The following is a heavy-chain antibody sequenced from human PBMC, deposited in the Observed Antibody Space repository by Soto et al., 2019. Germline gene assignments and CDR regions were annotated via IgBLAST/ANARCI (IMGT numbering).Heavy chain of an antibody. CDR2: VYYSGST. D-gene: IGHD4-4*01. CDR3: ATYANYNHY. CDR1: GGSISSYY. V-gene: IGHV4-59*01. Sequence: PSETLSLTCTVSGGSISSYYWSWIRQPPGKGLEWIGYVYYSGSTNYNPSLKSRVTISVDTSKNQFSLKLSSVTAADTAVYYCATYANYNHYWGQGTLVTVSS. J-gene: IGHJ4*02.